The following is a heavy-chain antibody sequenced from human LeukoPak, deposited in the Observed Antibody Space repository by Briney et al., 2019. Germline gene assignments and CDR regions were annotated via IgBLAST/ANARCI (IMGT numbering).Heavy chain of an antibody. CDR2: IYYSGST. J-gene: IGHJ4*02. Sequence: PSETLSLTCTVSGGSISSSSYYWGWIRQPPGKGLEWIGSIYYSGSTYYNPSLKSRVTISVDTSKNQFSLKLSSVTAADTAVYYCARFGRPVVTSFDYWGQGTLVTVSS. CDR1: GGSISSSSYY. V-gene: IGHV4-39*01. D-gene: IGHD4-23*01. CDR3: ARFGRPVVTSFDY.